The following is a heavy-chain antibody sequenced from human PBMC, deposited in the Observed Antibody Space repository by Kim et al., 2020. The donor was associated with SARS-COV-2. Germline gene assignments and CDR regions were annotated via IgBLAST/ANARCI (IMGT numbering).Heavy chain of an antibody. CDR3: AREGFSYDYGDYGGPWFDP. V-gene: IGHV1-18*04. CDR2: ISAYNGNT. Sequence: ASVKVSCKASGYTFTSYGISWVRQAPGQGLEWMGWISAYNGNTNYAQKLQGRVTMTTDTSTSTAYMELRSLRSDDTAVYYCAREGFSYDYGDYGGPWFDPWGQGTLVTVSS. D-gene: IGHD4-17*01. CDR1: GYTFTSYG. J-gene: IGHJ5*02.